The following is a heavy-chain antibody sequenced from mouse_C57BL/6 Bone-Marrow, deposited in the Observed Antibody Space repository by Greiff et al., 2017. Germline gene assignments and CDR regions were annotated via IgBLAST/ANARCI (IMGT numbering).Heavy chain of an antibody. CDR2: INPGSGGT. V-gene: IGHV1-54*01. D-gene: IGHD2-10*02. J-gene: IGHJ4*01. Sequence: VKLMESGAELVRPGTSVKVSCKASGYAFTNYLIEWVKQRPGQGLEWIGVINPGSGGTNYNEKFKGKATLTADKSSSTAYMQLSSLTSEDSAVYFCARLYGSYGRGAMDYWGQGTSVTVSS. CDR3: ARLYGSYGRGAMDY. CDR1: GYAFTNYL.